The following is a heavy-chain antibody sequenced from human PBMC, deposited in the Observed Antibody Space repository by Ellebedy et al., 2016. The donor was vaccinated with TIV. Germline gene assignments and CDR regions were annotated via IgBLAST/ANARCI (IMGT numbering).Heavy chain of an antibody. V-gene: IGHV4-59*01. Sequence: SETLSLTCTVSGGSISSYYWSWIRQPPGKELECIGYIYNNGSAKYNPSLKSRVTISIDTSKNQFSLKLNSVHAADTAVYYCARGVRGTYYNYFDYWGQGTLVTVSS. CDR1: GGSISSYY. D-gene: IGHD3-10*01. J-gene: IGHJ4*02. CDR3: ARGVRGTYYNYFDY. CDR2: IYNNGSA.